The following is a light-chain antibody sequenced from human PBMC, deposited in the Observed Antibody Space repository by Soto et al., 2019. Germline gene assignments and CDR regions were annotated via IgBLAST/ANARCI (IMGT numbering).Light chain of an antibody. V-gene: IGKV3-20*01. J-gene: IGKJ1*01. CDR3: QQYGSSPKT. CDR2: GAS. Sequence: EIVLTQSPGTLSLSPGQRATLSCRASQSVSGSNLAWYQQKPGQAPRLLIYGASSRATGIPDRFSGSGSGTDFTLTITRLAREDFAVYYCQQYGSSPKTFGQGTTGDIK. CDR1: QSVSGSN.